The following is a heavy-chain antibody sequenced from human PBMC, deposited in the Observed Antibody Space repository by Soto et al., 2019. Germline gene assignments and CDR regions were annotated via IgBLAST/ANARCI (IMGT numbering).Heavy chain of an antibody. CDR2: ISGYNGDTNT. Sequence: ASVKVSCKASGYIFTNYAISWVRQAPGQGPEWMGWISGYNGDTNTHYSQNFQGRLTLTTDMSTTTAYMELRSLTSDDTAVYYCARDFKRYSSSPGPLEYWGQGTLVTVSS. V-gene: IGHV1-18*01. J-gene: IGHJ4*02. D-gene: IGHD6-6*01. CDR3: ARDFKRYSSSPGPLEY. CDR1: GYIFTNYA.